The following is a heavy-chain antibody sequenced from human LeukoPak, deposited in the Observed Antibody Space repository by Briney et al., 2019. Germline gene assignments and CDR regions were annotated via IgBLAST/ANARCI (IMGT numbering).Heavy chain of an antibody. CDR3: ARGAGDSSGWFNYYYYYMDV. V-gene: IGHV1-8*03. Sequence: GASVKVSCKASGYTFTSYDINWVRQATGQGLEWMGWMNPNSGNTGYAQKFQGRVTITRNTSISTAYMEPSSLRSEDTAVYYCARGAGDSSGWFNYYYYYMDVWGKGTTVTVSS. D-gene: IGHD6-19*01. CDR1: GYTFTSYD. J-gene: IGHJ6*03. CDR2: MNPNSGNT.